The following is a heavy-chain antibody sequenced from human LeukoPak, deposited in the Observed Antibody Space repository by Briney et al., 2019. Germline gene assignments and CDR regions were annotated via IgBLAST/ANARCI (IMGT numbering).Heavy chain of an antibody. J-gene: IGHJ2*01. V-gene: IGHV3-7*04. CDR1: GFTFSTHW. CDR3: ARGGAHRDV. Sequence: GGSLTLSCAASGFTFSTHWMTWVRHAPAQGLERVANMHQDGTENYYVDSVKGRFTISRDNPKNSLYPQMHTLRPGETAGYSSARGGAHRDVWGRGTLVSVSS. D-gene: IGHD3-10*01. CDR2: MHQDGTEN.